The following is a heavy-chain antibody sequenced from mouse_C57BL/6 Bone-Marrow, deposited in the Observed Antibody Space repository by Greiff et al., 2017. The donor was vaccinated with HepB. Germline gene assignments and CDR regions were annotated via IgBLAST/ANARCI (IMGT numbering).Heavy chain of an antibody. J-gene: IGHJ3*01. CDR3: ARSPHYHSKYGWFAY. V-gene: IGHV1-69*01. CDR1: GYTFTSYW. CDR2: IDPSDSYT. Sequence: VQLQQPGAELVMPGASVKLSCKASGYTFTSYWMHWVKQRPGQGLEWIGEIDPSDSYTNYNQKFKGKSTLTVDKSSSTAYMQLSSLTSEGSSVYYCARSPHYHSKYGWFAYWGQGTLVTGSA. D-gene: IGHD2-5*01.